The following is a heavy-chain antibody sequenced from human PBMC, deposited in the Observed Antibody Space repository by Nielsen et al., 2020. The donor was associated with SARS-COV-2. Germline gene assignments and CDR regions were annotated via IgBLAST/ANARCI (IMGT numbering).Heavy chain of an antibody. CDR3: AYRRREASRRYSIGFDI. J-gene: IGHJ3*02. CDR1: GLPLTTTGVG. CDR2: SFWDGAE. D-gene: IGHD1-1*01. Sequence: SGPTLVKPTQTLTLTCTFSGLPLTTTGVGVAWIRQPPGKALEWLGLSFWDGAEHYRPSLKSRLSITRDTSQNQVVLKMTKMDPTDTGTYFCAYRRREASRRYSIGFDIWGQGTMVTVSS. V-gene: IGHV2-5*02.